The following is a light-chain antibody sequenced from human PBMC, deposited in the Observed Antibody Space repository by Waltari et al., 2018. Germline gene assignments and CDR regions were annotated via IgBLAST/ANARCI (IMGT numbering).Light chain of an antibody. V-gene: IGLV3-19*01. CDR1: SLRNSY. CDR2: GKN. CDR3: CSRDSSAFQLV. J-gene: IGLJ2*01. Sequence: SYELTQDPAVSVALGQTVKITCQGASLRNSYATWYQQKPGQAPLPVIYGKNNRPSGIQDRFSGSSAGNTASLTITGAQAEDAADYYCCSRDSSAFQLVFGGGTKLTVL.